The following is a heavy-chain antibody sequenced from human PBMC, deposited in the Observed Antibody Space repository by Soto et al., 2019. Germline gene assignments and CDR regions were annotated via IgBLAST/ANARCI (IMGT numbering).Heavy chain of an antibody. CDR2: MNPNSGNT. V-gene: IGHV1-8*01. CDR3: ARGVVHGSGSYPFFMDV. CDR1: GYTFTSYD. D-gene: IGHD3-10*01. J-gene: IGHJ6*04. Sequence: ASVKVSCKASGYTFTSYDINWVRQATGQGLEWMGWMNPNSGNTGYAQKFQGRVTMTRNTSISTAYIELSSLRSEDTAVYYCARGVVHGSGSYPFFMDVWGKGTTVTVSS.